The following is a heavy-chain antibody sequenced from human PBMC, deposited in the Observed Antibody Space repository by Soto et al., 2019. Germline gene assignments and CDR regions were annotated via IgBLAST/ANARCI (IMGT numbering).Heavy chain of an antibody. CDR1: GYTFTNYA. V-gene: IGHV1-3*01. J-gene: IGHJ4*02. CDR2: INAGNGNT. D-gene: IGHD5-12*01. Sequence: ASVKVSCKASGYTFTNYAMHWVRQAPGQRLEWMGWINAGNGNTKYSQKFQGRVTITSDTSANTAYMELSSLRSEDTAVYYCARVSGYYFLDYWGQGTLVTVSS. CDR3: ARVSGYYFLDY.